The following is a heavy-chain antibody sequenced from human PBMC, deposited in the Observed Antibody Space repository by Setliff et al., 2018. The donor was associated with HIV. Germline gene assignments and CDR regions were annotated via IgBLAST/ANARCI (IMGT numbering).Heavy chain of an antibody. J-gene: IGHJ5*02. Sequence: PGGSLRLSCAASDFTLSDAWMSWVRQAPGKGLEWVGRIKTKTDGGTTDYAAPVKGRFTISRDDPRNTLYLQMNSLKTEDTAVYYCFTAASGFIRASWGRGALVTVSS. CDR1: DFTLSDAW. CDR2: IKTKTDGGTT. D-gene: IGHD2-15*01. CDR3: FTAASGFIRAS. V-gene: IGHV3-15*01.